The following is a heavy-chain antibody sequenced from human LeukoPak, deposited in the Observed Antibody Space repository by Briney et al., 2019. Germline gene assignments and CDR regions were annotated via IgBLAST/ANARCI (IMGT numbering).Heavy chain of an antibody. Sequence: GGSLRLSCAASGFSFSSFEMNWVRQAPGKGLEWVSYISSSGTTIHYADSVKGRFTISRDNAKNSLYLQMNSLRAEDTAVYYCARSYGSSGYYDYWGQGTLVTVSS. CDR1: GFSFSSFE. CDR2: ISSSGTTI. D-gene: IGHD3-22*01. CDR3: ARSYGSSGYYDY. J-gene: IGHJ4*02. V-gene: IGHV3-48*03.